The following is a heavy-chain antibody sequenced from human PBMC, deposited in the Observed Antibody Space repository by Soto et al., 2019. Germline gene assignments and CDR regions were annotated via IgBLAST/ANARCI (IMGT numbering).Heavy chain of an antibody. CDR3: ARLAYYYGSGSYYNDY. V-gene: IGHV4-59*08. D-gene: IGHD3-10*01. CDR1: GGSISSYY. CDR2: IYYSGST. J-gene: IGHJ4*02. Sequence: QVQLQESGPGLVKPSETLSLTCTVSGGSISSYYWSWIRQPPGKGLEWIGYIYYSGSTNYNPSLKSRVTISVDTSKNQFSLKLSSVTAADTAVYYCARLAYYYGSGSYYNDYWGQGTLVTVSS.